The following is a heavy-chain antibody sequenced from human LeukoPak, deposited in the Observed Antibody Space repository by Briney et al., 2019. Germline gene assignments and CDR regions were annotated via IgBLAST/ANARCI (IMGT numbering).Heavy chain of an antibody. J-gene: IGHJ4*02. CDR3: ARGRYVYRGDYGDY. D-gene: IGHD4-17*01. CDR2: MNPNSGNT. Sequence: ASVKVSCKASGYTFTSYDINWVRQATGQGLEWMGWMNPNSGNTGYAQKFQGRVTMTRNTSISTAYMELSSLRSEDTAVYYCARGRYVYRGDYGDYWGQGTLVTVSS. CDR1: GYTFTSYD. V-gene: IGHV1-8*01.